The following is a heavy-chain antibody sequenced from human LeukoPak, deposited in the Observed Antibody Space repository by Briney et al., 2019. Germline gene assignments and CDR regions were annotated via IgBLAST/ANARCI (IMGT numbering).Heavy chain of an antibody. CDR3: AGGSLLWGAFDI. V-gene: IGHV3-21*01. J-gene: IGHJ3*02. Sequence: PGGSLRLSCAASGFTFSTYSMNGVRQAPGKGQELVSSISSSSGYIYYADSVKGRFTISRDNAKNSLYLQMNSLRAEDIAVYYCAGGSLLWGAFDIWGQGTVVTVSS. CDR1: GFTFSTYS. D-gene: IGHD2-2*01. CDR2: ISSSSGYI.